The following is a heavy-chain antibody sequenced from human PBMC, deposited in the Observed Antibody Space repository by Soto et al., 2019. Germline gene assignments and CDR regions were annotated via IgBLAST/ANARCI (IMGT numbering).Heavy chain of an antibody. CDR3: AKELLSGSKTSSGYYYYYGMDV. CDR1: GFTFSSYG. V-gene: IGHV3-30*18. D-gene: IGHD3-22*01. CDR2: ISYDGSNK. Sequence: GGSLRLSCAASGFTFSSYGMHWVRQAPGKGLEWVAVISYDGSNKYYADSVKGRFTISRDNSKNTLYLQMNSLRAEDTAVYYCAKELLSGSKTSSGYYYYYGMDVWGQGTTVTVSS. J-gene: IGHJ6*02.